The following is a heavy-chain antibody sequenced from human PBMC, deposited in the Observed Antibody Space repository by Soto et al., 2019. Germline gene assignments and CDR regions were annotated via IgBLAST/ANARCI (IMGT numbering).Heavy chain of an antibody. Sequence: QVQLVQSGAEVKKPGSSVKVSCKASGGTFTSYVINWVRQAPGEGLEWMRGIIPIFGTTNYAQKFQGRATITADESTRTAYMDLSGLRSEDTAVYYCARGGVVVDLRVKYDYGLDAWGQGTTVTVSS. CDR1: GGTFTSYV. D-gene: IGHD2-15*01. J-gene: IGHJ6*02. CDR2: IIPIFGTT. CDR3: ARGGVVVDLRVKYDYGLDA. V-gene: IGHV1-69*12.